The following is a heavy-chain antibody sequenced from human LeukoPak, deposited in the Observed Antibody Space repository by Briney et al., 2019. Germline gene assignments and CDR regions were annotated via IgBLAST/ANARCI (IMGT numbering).Heavy chain of an antibody. CDR3: ARALLLSGYYFDY. CDR2: IYSGGST. D-gene: IGHD3-22*01. CDR1: GFTVSSNY. Sequence: GGSLRLSCAASGFTVSSNYMSWVRQAPGKGLEWVSVIYSGGSTYYADSVKGRFTISRDNSKNTLYLQMNSLRAEDTAVYYCARALLLSGYYFDYWGRGTLVTVSS. V-gene: IGHV3-53*01. J-gene: IGHJ4*02.